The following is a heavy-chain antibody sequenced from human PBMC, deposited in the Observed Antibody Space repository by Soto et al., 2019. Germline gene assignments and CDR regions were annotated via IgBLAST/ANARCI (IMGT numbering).Heavy chain of an antibody. CDR2: IYSGGST. Sequence: PEGSLSLSWAVAGFTVSSNYMSWVRPPPGKGPEWVSDIYSGGSTYYADSVKGRFTISRDNSKNTLYLQMNSLRAEDTAVYYCARERDGHNPNWFDLWGQGTLVTVAS. V-gene: IGHV3-53*01. CDR3: ARERDGHNPNWFDL. D-gene: IGHD2-8*01. J-gene: IGHJ5*02. CDR1: GFTVSSNY.